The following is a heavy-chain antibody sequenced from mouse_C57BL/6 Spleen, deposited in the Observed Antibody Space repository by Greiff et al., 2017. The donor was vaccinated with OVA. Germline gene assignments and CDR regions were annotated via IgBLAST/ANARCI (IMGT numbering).Heavy chain of an antibody. D-gene: IGHD2-1*01. CDR3: ARRDYGNLRGGAMDY. V-gene: IGHV14-2*01. J-gene: IGHJ4*01. CDR1: GFNIKDYY. Sequence: EVQLQQSGAELVKPGASVKLSCTASGFNIKDYYMHWVKQRTEQGLEWIGRIDPEDGATKYAPKFQGKATITADTSSNTAYLQLSSLTSEDTAVYYCARRDYGNLRGGAMDYWGQGTSVTVSS. CDR2: IDPEDGAT.